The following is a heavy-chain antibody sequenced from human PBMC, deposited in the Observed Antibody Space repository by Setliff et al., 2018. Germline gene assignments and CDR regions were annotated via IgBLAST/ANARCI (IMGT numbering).Heavy chain of an antibody. CDR3: TRDVYDFRTGEAGP. CDR2: ISWNGGRT. Sequence: GGSLRLSCAASGFTFNNYAMAWVHQAPGKGLEWVSDISWNGGRTNYADSVKGRFTISRDNAKNFLYLQMNSLRGDDTAVYYCTRDVYDFRTGEAGPWGQGARVTVSS. J-gene: IGHJ5*02. CDR1: GFTFNNYA. D-gene: IGHD3-3*01. V-gene: IGHV3-20*04.